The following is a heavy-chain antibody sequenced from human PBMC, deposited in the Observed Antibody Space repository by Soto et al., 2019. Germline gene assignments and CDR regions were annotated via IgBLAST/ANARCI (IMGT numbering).Heavy chain of an antibody. CDR1: GFTFSSYY. CDR3: ARWGGAGSYY. D-gene: IGHD1-26*01. CDR2: VNGDGSEK. V-gene: IGHV3-7*01. J-gene: IGHJ4*02. Sequence: GGSLRLSCAASGFTFSSYYMSWVRQAQGKGLEWVANVNGDGSEKYYVDSVKGRFTVSRDNAKNSLYLQMTSLRAEDTAVYYCARWGGAGSYYWSQGTRVTVS.